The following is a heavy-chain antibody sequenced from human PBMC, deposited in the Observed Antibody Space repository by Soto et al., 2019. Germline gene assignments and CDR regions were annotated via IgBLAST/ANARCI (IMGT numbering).Heavy chain of an antibody. D-gene: IGHD2-15*01. CDR3: AREPRYCRGGSCSITGDAYDI. CDR1: GVHVSDTC. J-gene: IGHJ3*02. CDR2: ISNRGDT. Sequence: GGSQSLSSTASGVHVSDTCVNWVRQAPGKGLEWVSVISNRGDTHYADSVRGRFSLSRDISDNTLHLQMNNLRVEDTAVYYCAREPRYCRGGSCSITGDAYDIWGQGTMVTVSS. V-gene: IGHV3-66*01.